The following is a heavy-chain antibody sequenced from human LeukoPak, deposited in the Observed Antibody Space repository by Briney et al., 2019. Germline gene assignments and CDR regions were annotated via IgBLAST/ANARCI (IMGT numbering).Heavy chain of an antibody. D-gene: IGHD3-22*01. V-gene: IGHV3-23*01. Sequence: GGSLRLSCAASGFTFSSYAMSWVRQAPGKGLEWVSAISGSGGSTYYADSVKGRFTISRDNAKNPLYLQMNSLRAEDTALYYCAKDSHRYYYDSSGYHYYYYGMDVWGQGTTVTVSS. CDR1: GFTFSSYA. CDR3: AKDSHRYYYDSSGYHYYYYGMDV. J-gene: IGHJ6*02. CDR2: ISGSGGST.